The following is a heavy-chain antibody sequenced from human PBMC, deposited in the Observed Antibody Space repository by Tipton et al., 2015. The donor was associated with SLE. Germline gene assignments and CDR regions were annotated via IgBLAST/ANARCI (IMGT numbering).Heavy chain of an antibody. CDR1: GGSISSYY. CDR2: IYYSGST. CDR3: ARLSNNDRRYFDY. D-gene: IGHD3-9*01. Sequence: TLSLTCTVSGGSISSYYWSWIRQPPGKGLEWIGYIYYSGSTNYNPSLKSRVTMSVDTSKNQFSLKLRSVTAADTAVYYCARLSNNDRRYFDYWGQGTLVTVSS. J-gene: IGHJ4*02. V-gene: IGHV4-59*12.